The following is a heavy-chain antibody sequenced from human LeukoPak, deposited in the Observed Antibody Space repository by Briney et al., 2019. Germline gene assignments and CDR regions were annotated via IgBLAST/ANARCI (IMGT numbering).Heavy chain of an antibody. V-gene: IGHV4-59*12. CDR2: IYHSGST. Sequence: SETLSLTCTVSGGSISTYYWNWIRQPPGKGLEWIGYIYHSGSTYYNPSLKSRVTISVDRSKNQFSLKLSSVTAADTAVYYCARGFSSWYSPLYGMDVWGQGTTVTVSS. CDR1: GGSISTYY. CDR3: ARGFSSWYSPLYGMDV. J-gene: IGHJ6*02. D-gene: IGHD6-13*01.